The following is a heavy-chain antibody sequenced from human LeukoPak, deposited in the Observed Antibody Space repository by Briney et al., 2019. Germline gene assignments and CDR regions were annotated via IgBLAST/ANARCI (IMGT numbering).Heavy chain of an antibody. CDR3: ARKNGLDY. CDR1: GFTLRDFW. CDR2: IKQDGSEK. V-gene: IGHV3-7*01. J-gene: IGHJ4*02. Sequence: PGGSLRLSCEASGFTLRDFWMSWVRQAPGKGLEWVANIKQDGSEKYYVDSVKGRFTISRDNAKNSLYLQMNSLRAEDTAVYYCARKNGLDYWGQGTLVTVSS.